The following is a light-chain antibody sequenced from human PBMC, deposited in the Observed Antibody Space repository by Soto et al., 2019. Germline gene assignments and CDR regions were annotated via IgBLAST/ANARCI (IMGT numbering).Light chain of an antibody. J-gene: IGKJ4*01. CDR3: QQYDTLLT. V-gene: IGKV1-33*01. Sequence: DILMTQSPSSLSASVGDRVTITCQASQDINNYLNWYQQKPGKAPYLLIFDASNLLTGVPSRFSGSGSGTDFSLPISSLQAEDIATYYWQQYDTLLTVGGGTKVEI. CDR1: QDINNY. CDR2: DAS.